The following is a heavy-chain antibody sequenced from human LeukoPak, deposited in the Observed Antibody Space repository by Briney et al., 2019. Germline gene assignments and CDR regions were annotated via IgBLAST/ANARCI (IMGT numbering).Heavy chain of an antibody. Sequence: GRSLRLSCAATGFTFGSYGMHWVRQAPGKGLEWVAVIWYDGSNKYYADSVKGRFTISRDNSKNTLYLQMNSLRAEDTAVYYCAKARTTGYDDLFDYWGQGTLVTVSS. CDR1: GFTFGSYG. V-gene: IGHV3-33*06. J-gene: IGHJ4*02. CDR3: AKARTTGYDDLFDY. CDR2: IWYDGSNK. D-gene: IGHD1-1*01.